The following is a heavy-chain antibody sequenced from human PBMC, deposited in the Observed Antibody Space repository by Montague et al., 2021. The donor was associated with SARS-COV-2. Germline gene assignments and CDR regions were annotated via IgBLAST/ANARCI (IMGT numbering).Heavy chain of an antibody. Sequence: PELVKPTQTLTLTCTFSGFSLSTPNVGVGWIRQPPGKALEWLALIYSNDDKRYSPSLQSRLIITKDTSKNQVVLSLTNVDPVDTATYYCAHLIRYYDIFTGIPFDYWGQGTQVTVSS. V-gene: IGHV2-5*01. CDR2: IYSNDDK. CDR1: GFSLSTPNVG. J-gene: IGHJ4*02. CDR3: AHLIRYYDIFTGIPFDY. D-gene: IGHD3-9*01.